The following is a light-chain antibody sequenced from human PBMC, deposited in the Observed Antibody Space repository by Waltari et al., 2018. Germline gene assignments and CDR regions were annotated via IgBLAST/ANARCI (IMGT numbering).Light chain of an antibody. Sequence: QSALTQPASVSGSPGQSVTIFCAGTSNDVGGDNSFSWYQEPPGQPPRVIIFDVSDRPSGVSDRFSGSKSGNTASLTISGLQAEDEADYYCSSQSSNDVVLFGGGTKLTVL. CDR3: SSQSSNDVVL. V-gene: IGLV2-14*01. CDR2: DVS. J-gene: IGLJ2*01. CDR1: SNDVGGDNS.